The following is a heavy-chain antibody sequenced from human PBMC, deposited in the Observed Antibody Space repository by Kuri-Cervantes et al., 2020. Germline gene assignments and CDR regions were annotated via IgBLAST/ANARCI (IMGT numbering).Heavy chain of an antibody. CDR1: GGSFSGYY. CDR2: INHRGST. Sequence: SQTLSLTCAVYGGSFSGYYWSWIRQTPGKGLEWIGEINHRGSTNYNPSLKSRVTISIDTSKNQFSLKLTSMTAADTAVYYCARTLYDILTGYYYWGQGTLVTVSS. D-gene: IGHD3-9*01. J-gene: IGHJ4*02. CDR3: ARTLYDILTGYYY. V-gene: IGHV4-34*01.